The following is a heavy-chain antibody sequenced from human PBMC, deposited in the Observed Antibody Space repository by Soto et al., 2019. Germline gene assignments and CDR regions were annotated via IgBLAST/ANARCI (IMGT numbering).Heavy chain of an antibody. Sequence: EVQLLESGGGLVQPGGSLRLSCAASGFTFSSYAMSWVRQAPGKGLEWASAISGSGGSTYYADSVKGRFTISRDNSKNRLYLQMNRQRVEDTAVYYCAKSSGYYLYWYFDLWGRGTLVTVSS. CDR1: GFTFSSYA. CDR3: AKSSGYYLYWYFDL. V-gene: IGHV3-23*01. D-gene: IGHD3-22*01. CDR2: ISGSGGST. J-gene: IGHJ2*01.